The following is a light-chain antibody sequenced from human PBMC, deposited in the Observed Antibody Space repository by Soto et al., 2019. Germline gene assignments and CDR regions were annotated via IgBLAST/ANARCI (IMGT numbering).Light chain of an antibody. CDR2: EVS. CDR1: SGDVGNFNL. CDR3: CSYAGGSIYVL. V-gene: IGLV2-23*02. Sequence: SALTQPASVSGSPGQSITISCTGTSGDVGNFNLVSWYQHHPGKAPNLIISEVSKRPSGVSNRFSGSKSGNTASLTIFGLQAEDEADYYCCSYAGGSIYVLFGGGTKLTVL. J-gene: IGLJ2*01.